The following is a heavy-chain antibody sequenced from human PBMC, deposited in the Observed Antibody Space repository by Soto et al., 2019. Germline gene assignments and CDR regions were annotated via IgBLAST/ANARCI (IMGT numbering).Heavy chain of an antibody. CDR1: GYTFTGYY. J-gene: IGHJ3*02. CDR2: INPNSGGT. Sequence: GASVKVSCTDSGYTFTGYYMHWVRQAPGQGLEWMGWINPNSGGTNYAQKFQGWVTMTRDTSISTAYMELSRLRSDDTAVYYCARDLSSSWPHAFDIWGQGTMVTVSS. V-gene: IGHV1-2*04. CDR3: ARDLSSSWPHAFDI. D-gene: IGHD6-13*01.